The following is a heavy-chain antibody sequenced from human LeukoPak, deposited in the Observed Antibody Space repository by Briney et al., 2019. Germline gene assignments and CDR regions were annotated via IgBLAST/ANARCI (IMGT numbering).Heavy chain of an antibody. Sequence: SETLSLTCTVSGYSISSGYYWGWIRQPPGKGLEWIGSISHSGSTYYNPSLKSRVTISVDTSKNQFSLKLSSVTAADTAVYYCARERYCSGGSCSQRWYYFDYWGQGTLVTVSS. CDR3: ARERYCSGGSCSQRWYYFDY. CDR1: GYSISSGYY. J-gene: IGHJ4*02. D-gene: IGHD2-15*01. V-gene: IGHV4-38-2*02. CDR2: ISHSGST.